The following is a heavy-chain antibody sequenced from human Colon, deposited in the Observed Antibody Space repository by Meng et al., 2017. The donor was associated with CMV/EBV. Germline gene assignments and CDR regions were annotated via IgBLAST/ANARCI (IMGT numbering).Heavy chain of an antibody. J-gene: IGHJ6*02. CDR3: ARTPGSSPAGGDGMDV. D-gene: IGHD6-13*01. V-gene: IGHV3-48*03. CDR2: INTLENSI. Sequence: GESLKISCAASGFTFSNYEMNWVRQAPGKGLEWVAYINTLENSIFYADSVKGRFTISRDNAKNSLHLQMNSLRVEDSAIYYFARTPGSSPAGGDGMDVWGQGTTVTVSS. CDR1: GFTFSNYE.